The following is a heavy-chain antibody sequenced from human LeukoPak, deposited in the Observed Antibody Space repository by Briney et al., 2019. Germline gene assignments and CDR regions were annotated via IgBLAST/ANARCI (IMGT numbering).Heavy chain of an antibody. V-gene: IGHV1-46*01. J-gene: IGHJ4*02. CDR1: GYTFTSYY. Sequence: ASVKVSCKASGYTFTSYYMHWVRQAPGQGLEWMGIINPSGGSTSYAQKFQGRVTMTRDMSTRTVYMELSSLRSEDTAVYYCAIGYCYGYSFDYWGQGTLVTVSS. CDR2: INPSGGST. CDR3: AIGYCYGYSFDY. D-gene: IGHD5-18*01.